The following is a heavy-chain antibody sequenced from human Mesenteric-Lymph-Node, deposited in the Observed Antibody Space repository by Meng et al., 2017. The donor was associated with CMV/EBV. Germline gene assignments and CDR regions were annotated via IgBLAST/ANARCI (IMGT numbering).Heavy chain of an antibody. D-gene: IGHD2-2*01. CDR3: ARGLQRVPAAVNFDY. Sequence: GGSLRLSCAASGFTFSSYEMNWVRQAPGKGLEWVSYISSSGSTIYYADSVKGRFTISRDNAKNSLYLQMNSLRAEDTAVYYCARGLQRVPAAVNFDYWGQGTLVTVSS. CDR1: GFTFSSYE. J-gene: IGHJ4*02. CDR2: ISSSGSTI. V-gene: IGHV3-48*03.